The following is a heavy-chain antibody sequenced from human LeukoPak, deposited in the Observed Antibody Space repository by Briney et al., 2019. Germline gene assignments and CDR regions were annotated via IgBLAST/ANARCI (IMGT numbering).Heavy chain of an antibody. CDR2: IKEDGSET. CDR3: ARDRGFFLFDY. Sequence: GGSLRLSCAASGFTFGNHWMTWGRQAPGKGLEWLAHIKEDGSETAYVDSVRGRFTISRDNAKNSLYLQRSSLRDEDTAVYYCARDRGFFLFDYWGQGTLVSVSS. V-gene: IGHV3-7*01. J-gene: IGHJ4*02. CDR1: GFTFGNHW. D-gene: IGHD3-10*01.